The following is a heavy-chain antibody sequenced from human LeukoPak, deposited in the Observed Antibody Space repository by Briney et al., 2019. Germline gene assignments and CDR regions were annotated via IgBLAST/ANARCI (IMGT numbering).Heavy chain of an antibody. D-gene: IGHD3-16*01. J-gene: IGHJ4*02. CDR1: GDTVSSNTAA. CDR3: ARDVIGGSLFDY. V-gene: IGHV6-1*01. CDR2: IYYRSKWYT. Sequence: QTLSLTCAISGDTVSSNTAAWIWIRHSPSRGLECLGRIYYRSKWYTEYAVSVKSRITINADTSKNQFSLQLNSVTPEDTALYYCARDVIGGSLFDYWGQGTLVTVSS.